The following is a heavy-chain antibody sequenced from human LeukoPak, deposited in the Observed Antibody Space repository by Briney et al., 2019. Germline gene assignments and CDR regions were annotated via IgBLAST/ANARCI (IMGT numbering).Heavy chain of an antibody. CDR3: ARGRGATPDY. V-gene: IGHV3-7*01. J-gene: IGHJ4*02. CDR2: INQDGSKK. D-gene: IGHD1-26*01. CDR1: GFTFSSYW. Sequence: PGGSLRLSCAASGFTFSSYWMNWVRQAPGKGLEWVANINQDGSKKYYVDSVKGRFTISRDNAKNSLYLQMNSLRVEDTAVYYCARGRGATPDYWGQGTLVTVSS.